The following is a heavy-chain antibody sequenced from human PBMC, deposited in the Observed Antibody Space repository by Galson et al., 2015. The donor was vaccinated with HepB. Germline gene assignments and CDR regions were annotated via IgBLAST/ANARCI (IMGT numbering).Heavy chain of an antibody. CDR1: GFTFSSYA. V-gene: IGHV3-7*03. CDR3: ARGSPYGDYSHYFDY. CDR2: IKQDGSEK. J-gene: IGHJ4*02. Sequence: SLRLSCAASGFTFSSYAMHWVRQAPGKGLEWVANIKQDGSEKYYVDSVKGRFTISRDNAKNSLYLQMNSLRAEDTAVYYCARGSPYGDYSHYFDYWGQGTLVTVSS. D-gene: IGHD4-17*01.